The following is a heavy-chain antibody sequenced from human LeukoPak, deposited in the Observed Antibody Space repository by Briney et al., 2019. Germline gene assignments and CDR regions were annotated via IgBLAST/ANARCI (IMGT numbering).Heavy chain of an antibody. D-gene: IGHD4-17*01. V-gene: IGHV4-59*01. Sequence: PSETLSLTCTVSGGSISSYYWSWIRQPPGKGLEWSEYIYYSGSTNYNPSLKSRVTISVDTSKNQFSLKLSSVTAADTAVYYCAKGVTPVISLQFFDYWGQGTLITVSS. CDR2: IYYSGST. CDR1: GGSISSYY. CDR3: AKGVTPVISLQFFDY. J-gene: IGHJ4*02.